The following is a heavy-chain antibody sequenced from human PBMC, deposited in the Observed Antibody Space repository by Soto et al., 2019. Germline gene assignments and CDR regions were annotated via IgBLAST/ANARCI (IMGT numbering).Heavy chain of an antibody. J-gene: IGHJ4*02. CDR3: ARDTGGAVVARGPLDY. Sequence: SETLSLTCTVSGGSISSYYWSWIRQPAGKGLEWIGRIYTSGSTNYNPSLKSRVTMSVDTSKNQFSLKLSSVTAADTAVYYCARDTGGAVVARGPLDYWGQGTLVTVSS. CDR2: IYTSGST. CDR1: GGSISSYY. V-gene: IGHV4-4*07. D-gene: IGHD2-15*01.